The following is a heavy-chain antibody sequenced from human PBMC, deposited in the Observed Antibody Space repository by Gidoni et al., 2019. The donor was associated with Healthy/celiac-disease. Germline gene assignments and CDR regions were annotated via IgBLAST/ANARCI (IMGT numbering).Heavy chain of an antibody. CDR1: GFTFSSYS. CDR2: ISRISSNI. V-gene: IGHV3-48*01. J-gene: IGHJ5*02. Sequence: EVQLVESGGGLVQPGVSLRLSCPASGFTFSSYSMNWVRQAPGKGLEWVSYISRISSNIYYADSVKGRFTISRDNAKNSLYLQMNSLGAEDTAVYYCARGGTVVTPNNWFDPWGQGTLVTVSS. D-gene: IGHD2-21*02. CDR3: ARGGTVVTPNNWFDP.